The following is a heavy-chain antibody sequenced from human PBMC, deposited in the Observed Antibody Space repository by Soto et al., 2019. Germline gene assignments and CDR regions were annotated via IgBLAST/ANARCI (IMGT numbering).Heavy chain of an antibody. CDR2: ISSSSSYI. CDR1: GFTFSSYS. CDR3: ARDCSSTSCRYGMDV. V-gene: IGHV3-21*04. J-gene: IGHJ6*02. Sequence: EVQLVESGGGLVQPGGSLRLSCAASGFTFSSYSMNWVRQAPGKGLEWVSSISSSSSYIYYADSVKGRFTISRDNTKNSLYLQMNSLRAEDTAVYYCARDCSSTSCRYGMDVWGQGTTVTVSS. D-gene: IGHD2-2*01.